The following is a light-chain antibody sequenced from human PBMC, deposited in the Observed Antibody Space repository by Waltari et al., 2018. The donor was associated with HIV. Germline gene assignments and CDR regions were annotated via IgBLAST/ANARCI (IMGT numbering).Light chain of an antibody. Sequence: SYVLTQPPSVSVAPGETAIITCGGHQIGAKSLYWYQQQPGQAPLLVIHYDVERPSGRPERISAPKSGQAATLPITRVEAGDEADYFCQVWDSDSRSVVFGGGTNLTVL. CDR1: QIGAKS. CDR2: YDV. J-gene: IGLJ2*01. CDR3: QVWDSDSRSVV. V-gene: IGLV3-21*04.